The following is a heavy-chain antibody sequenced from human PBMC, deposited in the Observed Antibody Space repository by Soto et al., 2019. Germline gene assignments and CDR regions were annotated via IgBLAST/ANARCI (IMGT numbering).Heavy chain of an antibody. Sequence: ASVKVSCKASGYTFTSYGISWVRQAPGQGLELMGWISAYNGNANYAQKLQGRVTMTTDTSTSTAYMELRSLRSDDTAVYYCARVAGDTAMAAFDYWGQGTLVTVYS. CDR2: ISAYNGNA. V-gene: IGHV1-18*01. J-gene: IGHJ4*02. CDR1: GYTFTSYG. CDR3: ARVAGDTAMAAFDY. D-gene: IGHD5-18*01.